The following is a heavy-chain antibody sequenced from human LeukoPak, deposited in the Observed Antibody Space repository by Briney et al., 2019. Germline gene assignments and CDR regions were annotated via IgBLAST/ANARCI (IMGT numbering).Heavy chain of an antibody. J-gene: IGHJ4*02. V-gene: IGHV1-69*13. D-gene: IGHD3-16*02. Sequence: SVKVSCKASGYTFTSYGISWVRQAPGQGLEWMGGIIPIFGTANYAQKFQGRVTITADESTSTAYMELSSLRSEDTAVYYCARATMLRLGELSEIDYWGQGTLVTVSS. CDR3: ARATMLRLGELSEIDY. CDR2: IIPIFGTA. CDR1: GYTFTSYG.